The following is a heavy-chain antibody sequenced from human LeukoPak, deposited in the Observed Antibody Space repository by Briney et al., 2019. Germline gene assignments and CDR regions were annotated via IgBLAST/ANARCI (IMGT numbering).Heavy chain of an antibody. Sequence: GSLRLSCAASGFTFSSYSMNWVRQAPGKGLEWVSYISSSSSTIYYADSVKGRFTISRDNAKNSLYLQMNSLRAEDTAVHYCARRGASSHFDYWGQGTLVTVSS. J-gene: IGHJ4*02. D-gene: IGHD1-26*01. CDR1: GFTFSSYS. V-gene: IGHV3-48*01. CDR2: ISSSSSTI. CDR3: ARRGASSHFDY.